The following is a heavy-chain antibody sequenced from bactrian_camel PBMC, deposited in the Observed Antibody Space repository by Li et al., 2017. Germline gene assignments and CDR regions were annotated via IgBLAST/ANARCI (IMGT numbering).Heavy chain of an antibody. CDR2: INNDGKT. J-gene: IGHJ4*01. D-gene: IGHD1*01. Sequence: VQLVESGGGSVEVGGSLRLSCAGSGYAHSEYCLGWFRQAPGNECEWVSTINNDGKTYYANSVKGRFTISQDSARITAYLQMASLKPEDTAVYYCVPVALEERDGLVSCARWSQGTQVTVS. V-gene: IGHV3S40*01. CDR1: GYAHSEYC.